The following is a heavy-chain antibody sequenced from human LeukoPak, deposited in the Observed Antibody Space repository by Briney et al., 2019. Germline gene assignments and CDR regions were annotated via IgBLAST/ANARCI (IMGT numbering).Heavy chain of an antibody. CDR1: GFTFSSHS. Sequence: PGGSLRLSCAASGFTFSSHSMNWVRQAPGKGLEWVANIKQAGSENSYVDSVKGRFTISRDNAKNSLYLQINSLRAEDTAVYYCARVRGDYYLDYWGQGTLLTVSS. J-gene: IGHJ4*02. D-gene: IGHD3-16*01. V-gene: IGHV3-7*01. CDR3: ARVRGDYYLDY. CDR2: IKQAGSEN.